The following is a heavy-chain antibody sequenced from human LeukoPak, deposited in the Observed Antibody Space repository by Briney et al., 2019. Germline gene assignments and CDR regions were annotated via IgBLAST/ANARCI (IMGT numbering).Heavy chain of an antibody. CDR3: ARAAPKYSGSSPGYEGAFDI. CDR2: IYYSGST. CDR1: GGSISSYY. D-gene: IGHD1-26*01. V-gene: IGHV4-59*01. Sequence: PSETLSLTCTVSGGSISSYYWSWIRQPPGKGLEWIGYIYYSGSTNYNPSLKSRVTISVDTSKNQFSLKLSSVTAEDTAVYYCARAAPKYSGSSPGYEGAFDIWGQGTMVTVSS. J-gene: IGHJ3*02.